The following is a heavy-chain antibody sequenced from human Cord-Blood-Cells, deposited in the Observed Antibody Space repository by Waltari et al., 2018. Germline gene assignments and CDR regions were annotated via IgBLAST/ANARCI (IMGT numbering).Heavy chain of an antibody. D-gene: IGHD7-27*01. CDR1: GYTFTGHS. Sequence: QVQLVQSGAEVKKPGASVKVPCKASGYTFTGHSMHWLRQAPGQGLEWMGWINPKRGGTNYAQKFQGWVTMTRDTSISTAYMELSRLRSDDTAVYYCARGPFQTGDYFDYWGQGTLVTVSS. J-gene: IGHJ4*02. CDR3: ARGPFQTGDYFDY. V-gene: IGHV1-2*04. CDR2: INPKRGGT.